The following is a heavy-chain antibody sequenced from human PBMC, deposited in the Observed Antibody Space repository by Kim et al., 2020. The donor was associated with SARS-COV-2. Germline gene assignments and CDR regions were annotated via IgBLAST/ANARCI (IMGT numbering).Heavy chain of an antibody. CDR1: GYTFTDHH. D-gene: IGHD2-15*01. Sequence: ASVKVSCKTSGYTFTDHHIHWVRRQAPGQGLEWMGRINPNSGVTNYAQKFQGRVTVTRDKSIATAYMELGRLTYDDTSMYYCARTPYQYGMDVWGQGTTVTVSS. CDR3: ARTPYQYGMDV. CDR2: INPNSGVT. J-gene: IGHJ6*02. V-gene: IGHV1-2*06.